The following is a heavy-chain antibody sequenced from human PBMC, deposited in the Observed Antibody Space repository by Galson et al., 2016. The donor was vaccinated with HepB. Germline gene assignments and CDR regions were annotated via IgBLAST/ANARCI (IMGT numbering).Heavy chain of an antibody. J-gene: IGHJ4*02. CDR2: ISSSSRQI. CDR3: SRDSTNFDF. CDR1: GFNFKGYS. Sequence: SLRLSCAASGFNFKGYSMNWVRQAPGKGLEWVSSISSSSRQIQYADSIKGRFTVSSDHANNVLYLQMSGLRADDSAVYFCSRDSTNFDFWGQGTLVTVSS. V-gene: IGHV3-21*01.